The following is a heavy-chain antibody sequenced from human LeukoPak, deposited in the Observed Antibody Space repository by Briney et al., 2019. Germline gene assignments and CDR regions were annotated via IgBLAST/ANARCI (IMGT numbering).Heavy chain of an antibody. Sequence: SVKVSCKASGGTFSSYAISWVRQAPGQGLEWMGGIIPIFGTANYAQKFQGRVTITADTSTSTAYMELRSLRSDDTAVYYCAREGGDCTNGVCCAFDIWGQGTMVTVSS. V-gene: IGHV1-69*06. J-gene: IGHJ3*02. CDR1: GGTFSSYA. D-gene: IGHD2-8*01. CDR3: AREGGDCTNGVCCAFDI. CDR2: IIPIFGTA.